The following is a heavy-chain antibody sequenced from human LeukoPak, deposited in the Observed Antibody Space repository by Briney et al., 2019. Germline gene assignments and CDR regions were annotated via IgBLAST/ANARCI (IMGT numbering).Heavy chain of an antibody. CDR3: ARHDRHYDSSGYVDY. CDR2: IYPGDSDT. J-gene: IGHJ4*02. V-gene: IGHV5-51*01. Sequence: GESLKISCKGSGYSFTSYWIGWVRQMPGKGLEWMGIIYPGDSDTRYSPSFQGQVTISADKSISTAYLQWSSLKASDTAMYYCARHDRHYDSSGYVDYWGQGTLVTVSS. CDR1: GYSFTSYW. D-gene: IGHD3-22*01.